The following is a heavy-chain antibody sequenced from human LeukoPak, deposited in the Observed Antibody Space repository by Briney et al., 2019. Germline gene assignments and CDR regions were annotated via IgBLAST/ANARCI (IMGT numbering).Heavy chain of an antibody. Sequence: SETLSLACTVSGGSISSYYWSWIRQPPGKGLEWIGYIYFSGSTNYNPSLKSRVTISVDTSKKQISLKLTSVTAADTAVYYCARAGLVVMEAFDPWGQGTLVTVSS. CDR2: IYFSGST. V-gene: IGHV4-59*01. J-gene: IGHJ5*02. CDR3: ARAGLVVMEAFDP. CDR1: GGSISSYY. D-gene: IGHD2-8*02.